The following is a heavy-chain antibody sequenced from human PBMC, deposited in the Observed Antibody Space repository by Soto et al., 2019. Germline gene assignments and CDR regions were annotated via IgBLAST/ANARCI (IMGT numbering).Heavy chain of an antibody. CDR2: IYHSGST. V-gene: IGHV4-30-2*01. J-gene: IGHJ6*02. CDR1: GGSISSGGYS. CDR3: ARDRKVVVPSYYYDGMDV. D-gene: IGHD2-15*01. Sequence: QLQLQESGSGLVKPSQTLSLTCAVSGGSISSGGYSWSWIRQPPGKGLEWIGYIYHSGSTYYNPSLKSRVTISVDRSKNQFSLKLSSVTAADTAVYYCARDRKVVVPSYYYDGMDVWGQGTTVTVSS.